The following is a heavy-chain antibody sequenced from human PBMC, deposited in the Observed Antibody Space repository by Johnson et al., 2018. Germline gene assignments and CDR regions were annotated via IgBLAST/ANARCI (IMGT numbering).Heavy chain of an antibody. CDR2: IYYNGGT. D-gene: IGHD3-10*01. V-gene: IGHV4-59*01. CDR1: GGSISNYY. CDR3: ASSSGSGSYYGTNYYYYHMDV. J-gene: IGHJ6*03. Sequence: QVQLQESGPGLVKPSQTLSLTCTVSGGSISNYYWSWIRQPPGQGLEWLGYIYYNGGTNYNPSLKSRVTISQDTSKNQFSLNLSSVPAADTAVYYCASSSGSGSYYGTNYYYYHMDVWGKGTTVTVSS.